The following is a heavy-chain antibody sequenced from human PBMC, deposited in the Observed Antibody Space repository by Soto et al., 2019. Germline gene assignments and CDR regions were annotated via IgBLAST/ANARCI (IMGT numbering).Heavy chain of an antibody. CDR1: GYTFSNYG. Sequence: ASVKVSFKTSGYTFSNYGITWVRQAPGQPLEWLGWISLYSDGTNYAQKFQGRVSMTTDTSTTTAYMELRSLRSDDTAVYYCARVVPGAEAWFGPWGQGTLVTVSS. J-gene: IGHJ5*02. CDR3: ARVVPGAEAWFGP. V-gene: IGHV1-18*01. D-gene: IGHD2-2*01. CDR2: ISLYSDGT.